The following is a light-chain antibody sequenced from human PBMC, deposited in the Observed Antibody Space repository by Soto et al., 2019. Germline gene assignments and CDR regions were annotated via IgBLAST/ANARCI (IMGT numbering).Light chain of an antibody. V-gene: IGKV3-15*01. CDR1: QGVTKN. Sequence: EIVMTQSPATLSVSPGERATLSCRAGQGVTKNFACYQQKSGQSPRLLIYDVSTRATGVPARFSGTQSETHFTLTVSGLQSDDSEVYFYQQYNNSLFSFGQRTPLQIK. CDR3: QQYNNSLFS. CDR2: DVS. J-gene: IGKJ5*01.